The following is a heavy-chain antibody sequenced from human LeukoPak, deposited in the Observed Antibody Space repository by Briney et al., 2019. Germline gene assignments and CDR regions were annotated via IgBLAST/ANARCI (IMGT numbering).Heavy chain of an antibody. CDR1: GFTFSSFD. D-gene: IGHD2-2*01. V-gene: IGHV3-21*01. J-gene: IGHJ5*02. Sequence: GGSLRLSCAASGFTFSSFDMNWVRQAPGKGLQWVSSISTSSRYIYYRDSVKGRFTISRDDAKNSLYLQMNSLRVEDTAVYYCARADCSGSTCYLRRSWFDPWGQGTLVTVSS. CDR3: ARADCSGSTCYLRRSWFDP. CDR2: ISTSSRYI.